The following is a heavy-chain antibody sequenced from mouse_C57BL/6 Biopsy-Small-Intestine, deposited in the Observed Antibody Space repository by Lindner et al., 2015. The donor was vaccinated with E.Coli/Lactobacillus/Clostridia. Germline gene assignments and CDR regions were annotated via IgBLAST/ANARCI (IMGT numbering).Heavy chain of an antibody. CDR1: AYIFGAYY. J-gene: IGHJ4*01. CDR2: LNPNSGGT. V-gene: IGHV1-66*01. CDR3: ALEPAVPGPDYIDY. Sequence: SVKVSCKASAYIFGAYYMHWVRQAPGQGLEWMGWLNPNSGGTKYAPTFQGRVTMITDTSISTAYMELSSLRSNDTAVYFCALEPAVPGPDYIDYWGQGTLVTVSS. D-gene: IGHD6-1*01.